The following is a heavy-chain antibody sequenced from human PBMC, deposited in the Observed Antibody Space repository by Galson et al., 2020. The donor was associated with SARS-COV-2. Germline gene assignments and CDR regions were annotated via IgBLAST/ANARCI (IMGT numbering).Heavy chain of an antibody. V-gene: IGHV3-74*03. J-gene: IGHJ1*01. D-gene: IGHD3-22*01. CDR1: GFTFSNYW. Sequence: TGGSLRLSCAASGFTFSNYWMHWVRQVPGKGLVWVSRINSDGSSRTYADSVKGRFTISRDNAKNTVYLQMDSLRAEDTAVYYCARANYYDTSGYFTWGPLNYAEYFQHWGQGTLVSVSS. CDR2: INSDGSSR. CDR3: ARANYYDTSGYFTWGPLNYAEYFQH.